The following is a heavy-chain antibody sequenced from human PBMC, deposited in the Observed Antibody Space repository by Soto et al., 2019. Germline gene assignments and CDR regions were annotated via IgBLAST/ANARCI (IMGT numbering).Heavy chain of an antibody. V-gene: IGHV3-66*01. CDR1: GFTVSSNY. CDR2: IYSGGST. Sequence: GGSLRLSCAASGFTVSSNYMSWVRQAPGKGLEWVSVIYSGGSTYYADSVKGRFTISRDNSKNTLYLQMNSLRAEDTAVYYCAGAGLLWTAKNWFDPWGQGTLVTVSS. J-gene: IGHJ5*02. CDR3: AGAGLLWTAKNWFDP. D-gene: IGHD3-10*01.